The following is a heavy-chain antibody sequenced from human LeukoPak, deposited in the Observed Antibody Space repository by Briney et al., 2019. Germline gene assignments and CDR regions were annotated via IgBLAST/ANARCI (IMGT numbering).Heavy chain of an antibody. D-gene: IGHD3-16*01. Sequence: GGSLRLSCSASGFTFSRYLMHWVRQAPGKGLEYVSAISTNGGSTYYADSVKGRFTISRDNAKNSLYLQMNNVRAGDTAVYYCARTSKVTSVMDIWGQGTMVTVSS. CDR1: GFTFSRYL. J-gene: IGHJ3*02. V-gene: IGHV3-64*04. CDR3: ARTSKVTSVMDI. CDR2: ISTNGGST.